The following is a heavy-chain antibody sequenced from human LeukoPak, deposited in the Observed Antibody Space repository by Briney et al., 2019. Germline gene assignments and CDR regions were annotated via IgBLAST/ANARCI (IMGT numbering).Heavy chain of an antibody. CDR3: ARHGLDYYDSSGYYSGYYFDY. J-gene: IGHJ4*02. CDR1: GYTFTSYG. V-gene: IGHV1-18*01. Sequence: ASVKVSCKASGYTFTSYGISWVRQAPGQGLEWMGWISAYDGNTNYAQKLQGRVTMTTDTSTSTAYMELRSLRSDDTAVYYCARHGLDYYDSSGYYSGYYFDYWGQGTLVTVSS. CDR2: ISAYDGNT. D-gene: IGHD3-22*01.